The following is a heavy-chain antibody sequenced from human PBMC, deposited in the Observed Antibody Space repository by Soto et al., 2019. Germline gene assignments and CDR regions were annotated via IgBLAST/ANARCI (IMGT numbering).Heavy chain of an antibody. Sequence: QLQLQESGSGLVKPSQTLSLMCDVSGGSITRGGYSWSWIRQLPGKGLEWLGYIYDNGNTYYNAYLKSRVTISVDRSKNPFSLNLTSVTAADTAVYYCARWSPLYGMDVWGQGATVTVSS. D-gene: IGHD3-3*01. CDR2: IYDNGNT. CDR3: ARWSPLYGMDV. V-gene: IGHV4-30-2*01. CDR1: GGSITRGGYS. J-gene: IGHJ6*02.